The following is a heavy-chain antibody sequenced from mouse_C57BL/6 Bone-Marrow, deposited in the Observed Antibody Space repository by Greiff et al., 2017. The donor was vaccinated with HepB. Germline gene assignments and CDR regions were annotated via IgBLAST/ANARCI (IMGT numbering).Heavy chain of an antibody. V-gene: IGHV1-26*01. D-gene: IGHD2-4*01. J-gene: IGHJ2*01. Sequence: VQLQQSGPELVKPGASVKISCKASGYTFTDYYMNWVKQSHGKSLEWIGDINPNNGGTSYNQKFKGKATLTVDKSSSTAYMELRSLTSEDSAVYYCARYDDYEDYWGQGTTLTVSS. CDR3: ARYDDYEDY. CDR1: GYTFTDYY. CDR2: INPNNGGT.